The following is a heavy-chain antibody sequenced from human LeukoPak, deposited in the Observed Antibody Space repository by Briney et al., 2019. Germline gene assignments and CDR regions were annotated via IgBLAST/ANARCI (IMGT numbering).Heavy chain of an antibody. V-gene: IGHV4-39*01. D-gene: IGHD3-22*01. CDR1: GGSISSSSYY. CDR2: IYYSGST. Sequence: SETLSLTCTVSGGSISSSSYYWGWIRQPPGKGLEWIGSIYYSGSTYYNPSLKSRVTISVDTSKNQFSLKLSSMTAADTAVYYCARSRITMIVVVPVAFDIWGQGTMVTVSS. J-gene: IGHJ3*02. CDR3: ARSRITMIVVVPVAFDI.